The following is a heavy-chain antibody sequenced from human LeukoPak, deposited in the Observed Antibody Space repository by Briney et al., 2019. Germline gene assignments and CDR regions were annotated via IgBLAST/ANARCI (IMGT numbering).Heavy chain of an antibody. Sequence: GASVMVSCKASGYTYTKYYMHKVRQAAGQGLEWMGIIDPSGGSTSNAQRFQGRVTMTRDTSTSTVYMELSSLRSEDTAVYYCALAARYYYYGMDVWGQGATVTVSS. CDR1: GYTYTKYY. V-gene: IGHV1-46*01. CDR2: IDPSGGST. D-gene: IGHD6-6*01. CDR3: ALAARYYYYGMDV. J-gene: IGHJ6*02.